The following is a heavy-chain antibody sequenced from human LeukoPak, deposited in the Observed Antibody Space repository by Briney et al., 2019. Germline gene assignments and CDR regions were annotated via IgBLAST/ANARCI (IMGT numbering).Heavy chain of an antibody. CDR2: MNPNNGNT. CDR1: GFTFTSYD. Sequence: ASVKVSCKASGFTFTSYDINWVRQASGQGLEWMGWMNPNNGNTGCAQKFQGRVTMTRDTSISTAYMELRGLRSEDTAVYYCVRDGEGVAISVNYWFDPWGQGTLVTVSS. J-gene: IGHJ5*02. V-gene: IGHV1-8*01. D-gene: IGHD3-10*01. CDR3: VRDGEGVAISVNYWFDP.